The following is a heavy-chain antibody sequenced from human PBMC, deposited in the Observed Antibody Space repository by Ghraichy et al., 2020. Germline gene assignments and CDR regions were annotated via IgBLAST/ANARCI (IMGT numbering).Heavy chain of an antibody. CDR2: MNPNSGNT. D-gene: IGHD3-3*01. V-gene: IGHV1-8*01. CDR1: GYTFTSYD. J-gene: IGHJ5*02. CDR3: ARVRSSSRRNWFDP. Sequence: ASVKVSCKASGYTFTSYDINWVRQATGQGLEWMGWMNPNSGNTGYAQKFQGRVTMTRNTSISTAYMELSSLRSEDTAVYYCARVRSSSRRNWFDPWGQGTLVTVSS.